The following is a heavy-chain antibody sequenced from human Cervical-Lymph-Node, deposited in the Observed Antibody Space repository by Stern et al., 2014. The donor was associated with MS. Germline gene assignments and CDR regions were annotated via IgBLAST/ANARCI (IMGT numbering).Heavy chain of an antibody. J-gene: IGHJ4*02. CDR3: ARDKEDTNMAFRYFDN. V-gene: IGHV4-61*02. CDR2: IFTPGST. D-gene: IGHD5-18*01. Sequence: QVQLVESGPGLVKPSQTLSLTCTVSGGSVGSGSYAWRWIRQPAGKGLEWIGRIFTPGSTYYNPSLQSRVSISIAPPKNHVSLKLTSVTAADTAVYYCARDKEDTNMAFRYFDNWGQGTLVTVSS. CDR1: GGSVGSGSYA.